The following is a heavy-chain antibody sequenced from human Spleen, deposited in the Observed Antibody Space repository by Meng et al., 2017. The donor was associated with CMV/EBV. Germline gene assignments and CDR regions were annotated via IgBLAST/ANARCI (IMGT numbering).Heavy chain of an antibody. CDR3: ARTPTVSLIFDY. V-gene: IGHV2-70*20. D-gene: IGHD4-17*01. Sequence: SGPTLVKPTQTLTLTCTFSGFSLNTSGMCVNWARQSPGKALEWLALIDWDDDKFYRTSLKTRLTISKDTSRNQVVLTMTNMDPLDTATYYCARTPTVSLIFDYWGQGILVTVSS. J-gene: IGHJ4*02. CDR1: GFSLNTSGMC. CDR2: IDWDDDK.